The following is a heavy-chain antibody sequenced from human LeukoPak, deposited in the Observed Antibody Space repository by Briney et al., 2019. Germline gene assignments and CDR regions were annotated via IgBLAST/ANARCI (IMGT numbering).Heavy chain of an antibody. J-gene: IGHJ4*02. CDR1: GFTFSSYW. CDR2: IKQDGSEK. CDR3: ARVSPNTVITLQYFDY. D-gene: IGHD4-17*01. V-gene: IGHV3-7*01. Sequence: GGSLRLSCAASGFTFSSYWMSWVRQAPGKGLEWVANIKQDGSEKYYVDSVKGRFTISRDNAKNSLYLQMDSLRAEDTAVYYCARVSPNTVITLQYFDYWGQGTLVTVSS.